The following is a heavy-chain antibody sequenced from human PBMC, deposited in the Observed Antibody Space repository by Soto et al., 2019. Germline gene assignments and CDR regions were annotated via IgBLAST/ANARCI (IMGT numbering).Heavy chain of an antibody. Sequence: AETLCLTCALSDGSFSHYYWNWIRQSPGRGLEWIGKIKHSGSSNYNPSLRSRVSISVDMSKNQFSLRLTSVTAADTAVYYCASSSTWGWADYFYAMDVWGQGTTVTVSS. CDR3: ASSSTWGWADYFYAMDV. CDR1: DGSFSHYY. V-gene: IGHV4-34*01. CDR2: IKHSGSS. J-gene: IGHJ6*02. D-gene: IGHD6-13*01.